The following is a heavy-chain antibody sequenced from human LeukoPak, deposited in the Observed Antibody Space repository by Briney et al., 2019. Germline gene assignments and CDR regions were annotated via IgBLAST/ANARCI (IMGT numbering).Heavy chain of an antibody. CDR1: GYTFTSYY. Sequence: ASVKVSCKASGYTFTSYYMHWVRQAPGQGLEWMGIINPSGGSTSYAQKLQGRVTMTTDTSTSTAYMELRSLRSDDTAVYYCARDTTYLYSSGFPRFDYWGQGTLVTVSS. CDR3: ARDTTYLYSSGFPRFDY. CDR2: INPSGGST. V-gene: IGHV1-46*01. J-gene: IGHJ4*02. D-gene: IGHD6-19*01.